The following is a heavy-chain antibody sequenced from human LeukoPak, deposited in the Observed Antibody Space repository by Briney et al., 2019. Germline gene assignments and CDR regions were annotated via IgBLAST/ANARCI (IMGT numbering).Heavy chain of an antibody. CDR2: IYHSGST. J-gene: IGHJ4*02. V-gene: IGHV4-30-2*01. CDR1: GGSISSGGYY. D-gene: IGHD6-13*01. Sequence: SQTLSLTCTVSGGSISSGGYYWSWIRQPPRKGLEWIGYIYHSGSTYYNPSLKSRVTISVDRSKNQFSLKLSSVTAADTAVYYCARGRSSSWTFDYWGQGTLVTVSS. CDR3: ARGRSSSWTFDY.